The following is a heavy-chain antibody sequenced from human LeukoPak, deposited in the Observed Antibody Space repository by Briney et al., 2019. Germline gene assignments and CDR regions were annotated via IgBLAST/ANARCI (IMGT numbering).Heavy chain of an antibody. V-gene: IGHV3-33*01. D-gene: IGHD6-19*01. CDR3: ARDWDSSGPNYFDY. J-gene: IGHJ4*02. Sequence: PGGSLRLSCAASGFTFSSYGMHWVRQAPGKGLEWVAVIWYDGSNKYYADSVKGRFTISRDNSKSTLYLQMNSLRAEDTAVYYCARDWDSSGPNYFDYWGQGTLVTVSS. CDR2: IWYDGSNK. CDR1: GFTFSSYG.